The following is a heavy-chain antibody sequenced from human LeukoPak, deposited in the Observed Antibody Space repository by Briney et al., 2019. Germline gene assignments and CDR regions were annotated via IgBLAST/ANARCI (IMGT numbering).Heavy chain of an antibody. V-gene: IGHV4-38-2*01. J-gene: IGHJ5*02. Sequence: PSETLSLTCAVSGYSISSGYYWGWIRQPPGKGLEWIGSIYHGGNTYCNPSLKSRVTISIDTSKNQFSLRLSSVTAADTAVYYCARGNGYCSASTCHNWFDPWGRGSLVSVSS. CDR1: GYSISSGYY. CDR3: ARGNGYCSASTCHNWFDP. CDR2: IYHGGNT. D-gene: IGHD2-15*01.